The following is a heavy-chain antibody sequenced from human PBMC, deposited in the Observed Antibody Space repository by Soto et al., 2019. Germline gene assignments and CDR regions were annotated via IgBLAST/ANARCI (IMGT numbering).Heavy chain of an antibody. CDR3: ARRGDYLAYYYYGMDV. CDR1: GGSISSSSYY. D-gene: IGHD4-17*01. J-gene: IGHJ6*02. Sequence: SETLSLTCTVSGGSISSSSYYWGWIRQPPGKGLEWIGSIYYSGSTYYNPSLKSRVAISVDTSKNQFSLKLSSVTAADTAVYYCARRGDYLAYYYYGMDVWGQGTTVTVSS. V-gene: IGHV4-39*01. CDR2: IYYSGST.